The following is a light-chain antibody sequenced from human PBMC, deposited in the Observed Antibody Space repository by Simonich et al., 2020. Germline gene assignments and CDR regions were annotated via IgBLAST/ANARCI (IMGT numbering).Light chain of an antibody. CDR3: SSYTSSSTLV. CDR2: DGS. J-gene: IGLJ3*02. V-gene: IGLV2-14*01. Sequence: QSALTQPASVSGSPGQSITISCTGTSSDVGGYNDVPWYHQHPGKAPKLLIYDGSKRPSGVSNRFSGSKSGKTASLTISGLQAEDEADYYCSSYTSSSTLVFGGGTKLTVL. CDR1: SSDVGGYND.